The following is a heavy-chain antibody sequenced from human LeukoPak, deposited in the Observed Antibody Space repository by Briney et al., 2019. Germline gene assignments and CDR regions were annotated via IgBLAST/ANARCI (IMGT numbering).Heavy chain of an antibody. D-gene: IGHD2-2*01. CDR3: AKRYCSSSSCSLFDY. CDR2: ISGSGGTT. Sequence: PPGGSLRLSCAASGFTFSSYWMSWVRQAPGKGLEWVSLISGSGGTTYYADSVKGRFTISRDNSKNTLYLQMSSLRAEDTAVYYCAKRYCSSSSCSLFDYWGQGTLVTVSS. J-gene: IGHJ4*02. CDR1: GFTFSSYW. V-gene: IGHV3-23*01.